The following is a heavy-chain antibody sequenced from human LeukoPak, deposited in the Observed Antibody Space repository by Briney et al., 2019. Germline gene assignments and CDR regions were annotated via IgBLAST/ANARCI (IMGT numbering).Heavy chain of an antibody. V-gene: IGHV4-31*03. J-gene: IGHJ4*02. CDR3: ARAGYDSSGYLGPYFDY. CDR2: ICSSGST. D-gene: IGHD3-22*01. CDR1: GGSISGGGYY. Sequence: SETLSLNFTVSGGSISGGGYYWSWIRQHPGHDLECIGYICSSGSTYYNPFLKSRVTISVDTSKNQFSLKLSSVTAADTAVYYCARAGYDSSGYLGPYFDYWGQGTLVTVSS.